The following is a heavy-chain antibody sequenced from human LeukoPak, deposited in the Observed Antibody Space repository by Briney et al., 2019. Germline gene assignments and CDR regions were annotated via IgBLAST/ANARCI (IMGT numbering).Heavy chain of an antibody. CDR1: GGSISTYY. CDR3: ARDFRGYYYYYMDV. Sequence: SETLSLTCTVSGGSISTYYWSWIRQPPGKGLEWIGYIYHSGSTNYNPSLKSRVTISVDTSQNQFYLKLSSVTAADTAVYYCARDFRGYYYYYMDVWGKGTTVTVSS. CDR2: IYHSGST. V-gene: IGHV4-59*01. J-gene: IGHJ6*03.